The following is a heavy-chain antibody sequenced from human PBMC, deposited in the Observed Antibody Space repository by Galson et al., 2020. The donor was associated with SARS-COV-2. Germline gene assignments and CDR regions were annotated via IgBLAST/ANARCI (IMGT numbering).Heavy chain of an antibody. J-gene: IGHJ4*02. Sequence: SQTLSLTCAVYGGSFSGYYWTWIRQPPGKGLEWIGEINHSGSSNYNPSLKSRVTMSVDTSKNQFSLKLSSVTAADTAVYYCAAYNRTWSDYWGRGSLVTVTS. CDR1: GGSFSGYY. D-gene: IGHD6-13*01. CDR2: INHSGSS. V-gene: IGHV4-34*01. CDR3: AAYNRTWSDY.